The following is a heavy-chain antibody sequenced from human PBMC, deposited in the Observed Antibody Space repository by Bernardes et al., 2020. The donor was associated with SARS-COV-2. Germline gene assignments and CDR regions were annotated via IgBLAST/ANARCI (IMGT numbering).Heavy chain of an antibody. CDR2: ISGSADST. V-gene: IGHV3-23*01. D-gene: IGHD6-19*01. J-gene: IGHJ4*02. CDR1: GFTFPSYA. CDR3: AISPSRRLEGGWDH. Sequence: GGSLRLSCAASGFTFPSYAMRWVRQAPGQGLEWVSAISGSADSTFYGDSVKGRFTISRDNSKKTVDLQMNSLRAEGTAVYYCAISPSRRLEGGWDHWRQRTLVTGS.